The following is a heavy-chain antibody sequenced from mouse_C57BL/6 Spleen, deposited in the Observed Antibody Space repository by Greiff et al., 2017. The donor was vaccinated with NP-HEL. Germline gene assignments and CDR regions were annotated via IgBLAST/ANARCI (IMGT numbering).Heavy chain of an antibody. CDR1: GYTFTSYW. CDR2: IDPSDSYT. Sequence: QVQLQQPGAELVMPGASVKLSCKASGYTFTSYWMHWVKQRPGQGLEWIGEIDPSDSYTNYNQKFKGKSTLTVDKSSSTAYMQLSSLTSEDSAVYYCARGPSTTVVAHFDSWGQGTTLTVSS. D-gene: IGHD1-1*01. V-gene: IGHV1-69*01. CDR3: ARGPSTTVVAHFDS. J-gene: IGHJ2*01.